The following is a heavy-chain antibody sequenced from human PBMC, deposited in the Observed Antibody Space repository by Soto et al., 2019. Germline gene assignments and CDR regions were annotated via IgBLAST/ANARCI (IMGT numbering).Heavy chain of an antibody. CDR1: GYTFTGYY. CDR3: ARGLERPPGIDY. CDR2: INPNSGGT. J-gene: IGHJ4*02. Sequence: ASVKVSCKASGYTFTGYYMHWVRQAPGQGLEWMGWINPNSGGTNYAQRFQGWVTMTRDTSISTAYMELSRLRSDDTAVYYCARGLERPPGIDYWGQGTLVTVSS. V-gene: IGHV1-2*04. D-gene: IGHD1-1*01.